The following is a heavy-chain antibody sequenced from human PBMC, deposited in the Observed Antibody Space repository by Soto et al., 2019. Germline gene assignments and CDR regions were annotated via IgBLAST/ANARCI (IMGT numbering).Heavy chain of an antibody. J-gene: IGHJ3*02. CDR2: IYYSGST. CDR3: ERGMTTVTGDAFDI. CDR1: GGSISSGGYY. V-gene: IGHV4-31*03. D-gene: IGHD4-17*01. Sequence: QVQLQESGPGLVKPSQTLSLTCTVSGGSISSGGYYWSWIRQHPGKGLEWIGYIYYSGSTYYNPSLKSRVTISVDTSKNQFSLKLSSVTAADTAVYYCERGMTTVTGDAFDIWGQGTMVTVSS.